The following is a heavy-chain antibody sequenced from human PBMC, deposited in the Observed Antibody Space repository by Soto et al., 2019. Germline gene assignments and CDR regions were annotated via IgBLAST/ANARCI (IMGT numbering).Heavy chain of an antibody. CDR1: GSYITSGDYH. J-gene: IGHJ4*02. CDR3: AGVDDGDRNDF. Sequence: SETLSHTCSVSGSYITSGDYHWTWIRQAPGKGLEWIGYISHSETTYYSPSLKNRITISLDISMNQFSLRLHSVTAADTAVYFCAGVDDGDRNDFWSQGTLVTGSS. V-gene: IGHV4-30-4*01. D-gene: IGHD3-16*01. CDR2: ISHSETT.